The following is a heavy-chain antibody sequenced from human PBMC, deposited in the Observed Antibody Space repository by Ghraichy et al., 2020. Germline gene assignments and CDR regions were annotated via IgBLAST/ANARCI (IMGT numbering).Heavy chain of an antibody. CDR3: TTSARKVY. D-gene: IGHD3-3*01. J-gene: IGHJ4*02. Sequence: LTCAASGVTFNSSWMTWVRQAPGKGLEWVGRIKSKNDGGATGYAAPVKDRFTISRDDSKNMVFLQMNSLKTEDTAVYYCTTSARKVYWGQGTLVTVSS. CDR1: GVTFNSSW. CDR2: IKSKNDGGAT. V-gene: IGHV3-15*01.